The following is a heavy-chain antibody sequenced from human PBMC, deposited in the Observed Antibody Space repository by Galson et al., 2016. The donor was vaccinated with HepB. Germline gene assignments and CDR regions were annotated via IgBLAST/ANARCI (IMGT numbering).Heavy chain of an antibody. D-gene: IGHD2-15*01. V-gene: IGHV5-10-1*01. J-gene: IGHJ6*03. Sequence: QSGAEVKKPGESLRISCKGSGYSFTNYWITWVRQMPGKGLEWMGTIDPSDSYTNYRPSFQGHVTILADKSISTAYLQWSSLKASDTAMYYCARRSGVAATDYYYYYMDVWGKGTTVTVSS. CDR2: IDPSDSYT. CDR1: GYSFTNYW. CDR3: ARRSGVAATDYYYYYMDV.